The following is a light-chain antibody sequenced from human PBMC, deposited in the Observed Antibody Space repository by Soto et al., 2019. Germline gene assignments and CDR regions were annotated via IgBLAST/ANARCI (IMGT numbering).Light chain of an antibody. CDR3: QQRSNWPPT. V-gene: IGKV3D-20*02. J-gene: IGKJ5*01. Sequence: EIVLTQSPGTLSLSPGERVTLSCRASQSITSGYLAWYQQKPGQAPRLLIYGASSRATGIPARFSGSGSGTDFTLTISSLEPEDFAVYYCQQRSNWPPTFGQGTRLEVK. CDR2: GAS. CDR1: QSITSGY.